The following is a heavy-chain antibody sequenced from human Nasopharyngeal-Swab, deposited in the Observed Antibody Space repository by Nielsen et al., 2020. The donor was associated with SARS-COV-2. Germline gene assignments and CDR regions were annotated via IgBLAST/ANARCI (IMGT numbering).Heavy chain of an antibody. CDR1: GFTFSDYY. CDR2: ISSSGSTI. D-gene: IGHD3-10*01. J-gene: IGHJ4*02. V-gene: IGHV3-11*04. CDR3: ARDADYYGSGSYLGY. Sequence: GESLKISWAASGFTFSDYYMSWIRQAPGKGLEWVSYISSSGSTIYYADSVKGRFTISRDNAKNSLYLQMNSLRAEDTAVYYCARDADYYGSGSYLGYWGQGTLVTVSS.